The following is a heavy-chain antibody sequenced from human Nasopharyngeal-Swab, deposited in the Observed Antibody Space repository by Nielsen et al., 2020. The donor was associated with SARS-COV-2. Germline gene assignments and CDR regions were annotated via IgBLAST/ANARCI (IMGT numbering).Heavy chain of an antibody. J-gene: IGHJ4*02. CDR1: GGSISSSSYY. V-gene: IGHV4-39*07. Sequence: SETLSLACTVSGGSISSSSYYWGWIRQPPGKGLEWIGSIYYSGSTYYNPSLKSRVIISVDTSKNQFSLKLSSVTAADTAVYYCARDDGYDLLDYWGQGTLVTVSS. D-gene: IGHD5-12*01. CDR3: ARDDGYDLLDY. CDR2: IYYSGST.